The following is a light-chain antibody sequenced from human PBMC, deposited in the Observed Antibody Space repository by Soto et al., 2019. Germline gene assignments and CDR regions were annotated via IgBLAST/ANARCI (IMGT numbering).Light chain of an antibody. J-gene: IGKJ2*01. CDR1: QSVSSSY. CDR3: QQYGSSPNT. V-gene: IGKV3-20*01. Sequence: EIVLTQSPGTLSLSLGERATLSCRASQSVSSSYLAWYQQKPGQAPRLLIYGASNRATGIPDRFSGSGSGTDFTLTISRLEPEDFAVYYCQQYGSSPNTFGQGTKLEIK. CDR2: GAS.